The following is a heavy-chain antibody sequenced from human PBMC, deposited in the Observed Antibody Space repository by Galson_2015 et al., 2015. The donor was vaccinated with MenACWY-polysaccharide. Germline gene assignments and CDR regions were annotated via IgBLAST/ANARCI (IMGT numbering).Heavy chain of an antibody. D-gene: IGHD4-17*01. CDR2: IYHSGST. Sequence: TLSLTCAVSGGSISSGGYSWSWIRQPPGKGLEWIGYIYHSGSTYYNPSLKSRVTISVDRSKNQFSLKLSSVTAADTAVYYCARGDGDLRGLFDYWGQGTLVTVSS. J-gene: IGHJ4*02. CDR3: ARGDGDLRGLFDY. V-gene: IGHV4-30-2*01. CDR1: GGSISSGGYS.